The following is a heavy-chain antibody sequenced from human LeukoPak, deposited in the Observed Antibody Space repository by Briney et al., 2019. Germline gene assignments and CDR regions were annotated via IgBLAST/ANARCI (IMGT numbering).Heavy chain of an antibody. CDR1: GYSISSGYY. V-gene: IGHV4-38-2*01. D-gene: IGHD2-15*01. CDR3: ARTLGSGHLGWFDP. J-gene: IGHJ5*02. Sequence: KPSETLSLTCAVSGYSISSGYYWGWIRQPPGKGLEWIGSIYHSGSTYYNPSLKSRVTISVDTSKNQFSLKLSSVTAADTAVYYCARTLGSGHLGWFDPWGQGTLVTVSS. CDR2: IYHSGST.